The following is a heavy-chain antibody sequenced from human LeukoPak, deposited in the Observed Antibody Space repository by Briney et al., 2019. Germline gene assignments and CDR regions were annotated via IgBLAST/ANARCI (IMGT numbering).Heavy chain of an antibody. J-gene: IGHJ4*02. CDR3: ATRVVAGIPYYFDH. CDR1: GYTFTGFY. CDR2: MNPNSGGS. Sequence: ASVKVSCKTSGYTFTGFYMHWVRQAPGQGLEWMGWMNPNSGGSNYAQKFQGRGTMTRDTSIGTAYMELSSLRSDDTAVYYCATRVVAGIPYYFDHWGQGTLVTVSS. D-gene: IGHD6-19*01. V-gene: IGHV1-2*02.